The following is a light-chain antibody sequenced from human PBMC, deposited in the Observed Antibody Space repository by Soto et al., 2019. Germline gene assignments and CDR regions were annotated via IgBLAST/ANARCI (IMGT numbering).Light chain of an antibody. CDR2: GNR. J-gene: IGLJ3*02. CDR1: ISNLGAGYD. Sequence: QAVVTQPPSVSGAPGQRVTLSCTGNISNLGAGYDVHWYQQLPGAAPKLVIFGNRNRPSGVPERFSGSKSGTSASLAITGLQAEDEADYYCQAYDYSLTASVFGGGTKLTVL. CDR3: QAYDYSLTASV. V-gene: IGLV1-40*01.